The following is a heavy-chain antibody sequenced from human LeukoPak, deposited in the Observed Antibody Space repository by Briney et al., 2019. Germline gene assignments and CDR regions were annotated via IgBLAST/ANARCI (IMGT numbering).Heavy chain of an antibody. CDR3: ARDSSSNWFDP. V-gene: IGHV1-2*02. D-gene: IGHD6-6*01. CDR1: GYTFTSYY. J-gene: IGHJ5*02. Sequence: GASVKVSCKASGYTFTSYYMHWVRQAPGQGLEWMGWINPNSGGTNYAQKFQGRVTMTRDTSISTAYMELSRLRSDDTAVCYCARDSSSNWFDPWGQGTLVTVSS. CDR2: INPNSGGT.